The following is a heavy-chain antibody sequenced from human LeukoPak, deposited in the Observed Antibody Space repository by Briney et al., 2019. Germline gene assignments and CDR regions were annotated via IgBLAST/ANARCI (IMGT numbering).Heavy chain of an antibody. J-gene: IGHJ6*02. CDR2: IRSKTYGGTT. Sequence: PGGSLRHSCTVSGFTFGDHAMSWVRQAPGKGLEWVGFIRSKTYGGTTEYAASVKGRFIISRDDSTSIAYLQMNSLKTEDTAVYYCTRGPIQLWLYHGMDVWGQGTTVTVSS. V-gene: IGHV3-49*04. D-gene: IGHD5-18*01. CDR3: TRGPIQLWLYHGMDV. CDR1: GFTFGDHA.